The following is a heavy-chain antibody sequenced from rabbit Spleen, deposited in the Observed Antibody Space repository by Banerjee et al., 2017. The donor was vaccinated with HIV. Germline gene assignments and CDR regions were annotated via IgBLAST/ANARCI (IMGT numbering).Heavy chain of an antibody. J-gene: IGHJ4*01. CDR3: ARSSSGVSRFNL. CDR2: IGAGSGST. D-gene: IGHD1-1*01. CDR1: GFSFSNSYW. Sequence: LEESGGDLVKPEGSLTLTCTVSGFSFSNSYWIYWVRQAPGKGPEWIACIGAGSGSTYYASWAKGRFTISKTSSTTVDLKMTSLTAADTATYFCARSSSGVSRFNLWGPGTLVTVS. V-gene: IGHV1S45*01.